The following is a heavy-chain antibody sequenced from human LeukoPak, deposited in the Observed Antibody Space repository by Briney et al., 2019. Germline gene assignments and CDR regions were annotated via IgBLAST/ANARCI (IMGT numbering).Heavy chain of an antibody. CDR1: GFTFSSYA. Sequence: GGSLRLSCAASGFTFSSYAMGWVRQAPGKGLEWVPAITASGGNTYYADSVKGRFTISRDNSKNTLYLQVNSLRAEDTAVYYCAKGNGYSYGRYYFDYWGQGTLVTVSS. CDR3: AKGNGYSYGRYYFDY. J-gene: IGHJ4*02. CDR2: ITASGGNT. D-gene: IGHD5-18*01. V-gene: IGHV3-23*01.